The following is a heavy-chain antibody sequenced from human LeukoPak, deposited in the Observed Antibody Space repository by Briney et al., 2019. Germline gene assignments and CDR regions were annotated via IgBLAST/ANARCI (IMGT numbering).Heavy chain of an antibody. CDR3: ANGAKFDP. J-gene: IGHJ5*02. V-gene: IGHV4-39*02. Sequence: NPGGSLRLSCAASGFTFSSYSMNWIRQPPGKGLEWIGSIYYSGSASYNPSLKSRVTISVDTSKNHFSLELKSLTVADTAVYYCANGAKFDPWGPGTLVTVSS. D-gene: IGHD5-24*01. CDR1: GFTFSSYS. CDR2: IYYSGSA.